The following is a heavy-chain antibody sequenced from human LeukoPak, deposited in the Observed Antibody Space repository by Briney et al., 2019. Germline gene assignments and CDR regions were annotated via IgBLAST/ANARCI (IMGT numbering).Heavy chain of an antibody. D-gene: IGHD3-9*01. J-gene: IGHJ3*02. Sequence: ASVKVSYKASGYTFTGYYMHWVRQAPGQGLEWMGGINPNNGVTNYAQKFQGRVTMTRDTSISTAYMEVSRLTSDDTAVYYCASDVLTGLGAFDIWGQGTILTVSS. V-gene: IGHV1-2*02. CDR2: INPNNGVT. CDR3: ASDVLTGLGAFDI. CDR1: GYTFTGYY.